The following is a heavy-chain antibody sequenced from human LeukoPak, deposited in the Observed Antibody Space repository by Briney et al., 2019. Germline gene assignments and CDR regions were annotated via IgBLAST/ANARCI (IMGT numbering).Heavy chain of an antibody. CDR1: GFTFSSYW. D-gene: IGHD3-16*01. CDR2: ISSDGSST. V-gene: IGHV3-74*01. Sequence: PGGSRKLSGAASGFTFSSYWMHGVRQAPGKGLVGVSRISSDGSSTSYADSVKGLFTISRDNAKNTLFLQMNSLRAEDTAVYYCARAYIKAFDYWGQGTLVTVSS. J-gene: IGHJ4*02. CDR3: ARAYIKAFDY.